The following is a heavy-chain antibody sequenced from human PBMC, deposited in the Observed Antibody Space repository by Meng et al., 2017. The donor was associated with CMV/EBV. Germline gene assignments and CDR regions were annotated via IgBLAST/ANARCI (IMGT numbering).Heavy chain of an antibody. CDR1: GRTFSSYA. V-gene: IGHV1-69*05. CDR2: IIPIFGTA. D-gene: IGHD3-10*01. J-gene: IGHJ6*02. CDR3: ATRSTAMVPNPIYYGMDV. Sequence: SVKVSCKASGRTFSSYAISWVRQAPGQGLEWMGGIIPIFGTANYAQKFQGRVTITTDESTSTAYMELSSLRSEDTAVYYCATRSTAMVPNPIYYGMDVWGQGTTVTVSS.